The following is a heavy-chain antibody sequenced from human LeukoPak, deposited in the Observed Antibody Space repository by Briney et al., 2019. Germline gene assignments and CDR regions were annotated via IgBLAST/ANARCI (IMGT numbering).Heavy chain of an antibody. CDR3: ARGPGSRPHY. D-gene: IGHD3-10*01. CDR1: GYSISSGYD. CDR2: IYHSGST. V-gene: IGHV4-38-2*02. Sequence: PSETLSLTCTVSGYSISSGYDWGWIRQPPGKGLEWIGSIYHSGSTYYNPSLKSRVTISVDTSKNQFSLKLSSVTAADTAVYYCARGPGSRPHYWGQGTLVTVSS. J-gene: IGHJ4*02.